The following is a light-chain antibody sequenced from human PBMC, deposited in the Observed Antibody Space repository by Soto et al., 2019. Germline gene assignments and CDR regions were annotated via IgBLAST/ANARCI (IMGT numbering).Light chain of an antibody. J-gene: IGKJ4*01. CDR3: QQYGKLPLT. CDR2: DAF. Sequence: DLQMTQSPSSLSASVGDRVTLTCRASRDISNYLSWYQQKPGKAPKLLIYDAFHLETGVPSRFSGSGSGTDFTFTIRGLQPEDFATYFCQQYGKLPLTFGEGTKVEI. CDR1: RDISNY. V-gene: IGKV1-33*01.